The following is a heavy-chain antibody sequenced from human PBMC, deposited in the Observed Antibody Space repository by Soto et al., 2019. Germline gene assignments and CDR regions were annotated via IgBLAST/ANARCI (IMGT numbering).Heavy chain of an antibody. CDR1: GGSFTSNNW. J-gene: IGHJ5*01. Sequence: QVPLQESGPGLVKPSGTLSLTCAVSGGSFTSNNWWTWVRQPPGQELEWIGEIYRTGSTNYNPSLKSRVTISLGKSANPFPLKVTSLTAADTAVYYCASRDPGISVDSWGQGTLVTVSS. CDR3: ASRDPGISVDS. CDR2: IYRTGST. V-gene: IGHV4-4*02. D-gene: IGHD1-26*01.